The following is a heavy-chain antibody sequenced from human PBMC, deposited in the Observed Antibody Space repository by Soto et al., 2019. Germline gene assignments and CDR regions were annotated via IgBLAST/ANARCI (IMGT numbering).Heavy chain of an antibody. D-gene: IGHD2-8*01. Sequence: QVQLVQSGAEVKKPGASVKVSCKASGYTFTTYDISWVRQAPGQGLEWMGRISTYNGNTNYPQSLQGRLTLTTDTSTTTTEMELRNLISYATAVYHSARDPYHVLMVNSPNLHGTDVWGQGTTVTVSS. J-gene: IGHJ6*02. V-gene: IGHV1-18*01. CDR1: GYTFTTYD. CDR2: ISTYNGNT. CDR3: ARDPYHVLMVNSPNLHGTDV.